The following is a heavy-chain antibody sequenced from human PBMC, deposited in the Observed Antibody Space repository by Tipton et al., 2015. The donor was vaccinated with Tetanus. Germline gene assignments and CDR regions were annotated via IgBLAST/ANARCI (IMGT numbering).Heavy chain of an antibody. J-gene: IGHJ4*02. D-gene: IGHD3-3*01. V-gene: IGHV4-39*01. CDR1: GGSINSGTYS. CDR3: ARIYDFWSGYYSDH. CDR2: VYNSGGT. Sequence: TLSLTCTVSGGSINSGTYSWGWIRQPPGKGLEWIGSVYNSGGTYYNPSLKSRVTISVDTSKNQFSLKLSSVTAPDTAVYYCARIYDFWSGYYSDHWGQGTLVTVSS.